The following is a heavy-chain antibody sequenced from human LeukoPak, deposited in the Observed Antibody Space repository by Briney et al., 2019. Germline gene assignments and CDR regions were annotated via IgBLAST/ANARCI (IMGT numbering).Heavy chain of an antibody. V-gene: IGHV4-59*01. CDR1: GGSISSYY. Sequence: SETLSLTCTVSGGSISSYYWSWIRQPPGKGLEWIGYIYYSGSTNYNPSLKSRVTISVDTSKNQFSLKLSSVTAADTAVYYCARTVYSTTWYEDCWGQGTLVTVSS. D-gene: IGHD6-13*01. CDR3: ARTVYSTTWYEDC. J-gene: IGHJ4*02. CDR2: IYYSGST.